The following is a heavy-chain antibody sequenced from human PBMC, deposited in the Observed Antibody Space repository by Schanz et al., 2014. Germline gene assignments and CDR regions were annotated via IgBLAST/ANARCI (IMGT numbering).Heavy chain of an antibody. J-gene: IGHJ4*02. V-gene: IGHV1-46*03. CDR1: GYTFTSYY. CDR2: MNSKTGNT. D-gene: IGHD6-13*01. CDR3: ARDGEAAAGCDY. Sequence: QVQLVQSGAEVKKPGASVKVSCKASGYTFTSYYMHWVRQATGQGLEWMGWMNSKTGNTGYAQKFQGRVTMTRDTSTSTVYMELSSLRSEDTAVYYCARDGEAAAGCDYSGQGTLVTVSS.